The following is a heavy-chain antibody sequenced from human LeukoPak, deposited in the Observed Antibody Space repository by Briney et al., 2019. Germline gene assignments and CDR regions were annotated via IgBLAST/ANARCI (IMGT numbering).Heavy chain of an antibody. CDR2: IRYDGSNK. V-gene: IGHV3-30*02. J-gene: IGHJ6*03. CDR1: GFTFSSYG. CDR3: ARDYHYYDILTGYLVDYYYYMDV. Sequence: GGSLRLSCAASGFTFSSYGMHWVRQAPGKGLEWVAFIRYDGSNKYYADSVKGRFTISRDNAKNSLYLQMNSLRAEDTAVYYCARDYHYYDILTGYLVDYYYYMDVWGKGTTVTVSS. D-gene: IGHD3-9*01.